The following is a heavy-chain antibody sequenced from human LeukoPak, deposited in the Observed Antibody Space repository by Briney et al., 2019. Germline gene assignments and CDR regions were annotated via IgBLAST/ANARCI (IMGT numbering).Heavy chain of an antibody. D-gene: IGHD4-23*01. CDR3: ARVRHGGNSYFDY. V-gene: IGHV1-2*02. CDR2: INPNSGGT. Sequence: ASVKVSCKASGYTFTGYYMHWVRQAPGQGLEWMGWINPNSGGTNYAQKFQGRVTMTRDTSISTAYMELSRLRSDDTAVYYCARVRHGGNSYFDYWGQGTLVTVSS. J-gene: IGHJ4*02. CDR1: GYTFTGYY.